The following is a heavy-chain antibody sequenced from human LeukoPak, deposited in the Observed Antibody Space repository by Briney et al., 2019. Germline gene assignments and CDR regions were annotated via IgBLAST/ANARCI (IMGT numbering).Heavy chain of an antibody. CDR2: ISSSSSII. D-gene: IGHD2-15*01. J-gene: IGHJ4*02. Sequence: PGGSLRLSCAASGFTFSSYSMNWVRQAPGKGLEWVSYISSSSSIIYYADSVKGRFTISRDNAKNSLYLQMNSLRDEDTAVYYCARDPLYCSGGSCYSGSSGYFDYWGQGTLVTVSS. V-gene: IGHV3-48*02. CDR3: ARDPLYCSGGSCYSGSSGYFDY. CDR1: GFTFSSYS.